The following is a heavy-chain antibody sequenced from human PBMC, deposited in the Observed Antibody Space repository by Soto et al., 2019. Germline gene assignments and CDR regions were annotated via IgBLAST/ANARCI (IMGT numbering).Heavy chain of an antibody. J-gene: IGHJ4*02. Sequence: EVHLLESGGGLVQPGGSLRLSCASSGFAFSSYAMTWVRQGPGRGLEWVSAISGSGDATSYTDSVKGRFTISRDNSKNTLHLQMNSLRAEDTAIYYCAKGAFGSGSYDCWGQGTLVTVSS. D-gene: IGHD3-10*01. CDR2: ISGSGDAT. V-gene: IGHV3-23*01. CDR1: GFAFSSYA. CDR3: AKGAFGSGSYDC.